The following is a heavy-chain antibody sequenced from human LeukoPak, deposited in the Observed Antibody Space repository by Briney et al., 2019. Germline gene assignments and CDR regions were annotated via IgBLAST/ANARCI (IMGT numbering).Heavy chain of an antibody. J-gene: IGHJ4*02. CDR1: GGSISSGGYS. CDR2: IYYSGST. CDR3: ARGVGLTQGGAFDF. Sequence: PSETLSLTCAVSGGSISSGGYSWSWIRQPPGKGLEWIGYIYYSGSTYYNPSLKSRVTISVDTSKNQFSLKLSSVTAADTAVYYCARGVGLTQGGAFDFWGQGTLVTVSS. V-gene: IGHV4-30-4*07. D-gene: IGHD3-16*01.